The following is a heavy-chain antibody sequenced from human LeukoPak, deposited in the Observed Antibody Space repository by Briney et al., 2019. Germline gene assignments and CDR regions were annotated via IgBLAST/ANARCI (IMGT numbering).Heavy chain of an antibody. CDR2: ISSSSSYI. D-gene: IGHD3-10*01. V-gene: IGHV3-21*01. CDR3: AREAGEFLVYCYGMDV. Sequence: PGGSLRLSCAASGFTFSSYSMNWVRQAPGKGLGWVSSISSSSSYIYYADSVKGRFTISRDNAKNSLYLQMNSLRAEDTAVYYCAREAGEFLVYCYGMDVWGKGTTVTVSS. CDR1: GFTFSSYS. J-gene: IGHJ6*04.